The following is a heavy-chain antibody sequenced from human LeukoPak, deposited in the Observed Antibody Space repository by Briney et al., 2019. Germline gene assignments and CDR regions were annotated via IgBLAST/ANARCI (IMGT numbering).Heavy chain of an antibody. Sequence: ASVSVSCKASGYTFTGYYMHWVGQAPGQGGEGMGWINPNRGGKNYAQTFQGRVTIIRDKANSTAYMELSRLTSDATAVYYCAGGYSYGNYYMDVWGKGTTVTVSS. CDR1: GYTFTGYY. V-gene: IGHV1-2*02. CDR3: AGGYSYGNYYMDV. J-gene: IGHJ6*03. CDR2: INPNRGGK. D-gene: IGHD5-18*01.